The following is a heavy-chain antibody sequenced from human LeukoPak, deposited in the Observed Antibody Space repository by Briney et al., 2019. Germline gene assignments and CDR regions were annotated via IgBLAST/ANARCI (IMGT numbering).Heavy chain of an antibody. CDR2: ISAYNGNT. V-gene: IGHV1-18*01. D-gene: IGHD6-13*01. J-gene: IGHJ4*01. CDR3: ARVGRIAAAGLTALDY. Sequence: GASVKVSCKASGYTFTSYGISWVRQAPGQGLEWMGWISAYNGNTNYAQKLQGRVTMTTDTSTSTAYMELRSLRSDDTAVYYCARVGRIAAAGLTALDYWGHGTLVTVSS. CDR1: GYTFTSYG.